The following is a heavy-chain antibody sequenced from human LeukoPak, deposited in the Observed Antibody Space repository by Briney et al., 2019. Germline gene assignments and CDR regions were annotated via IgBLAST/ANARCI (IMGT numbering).Heavy chain of an antibody. CDR3: ARDPAIVVVPAAMVWFDP. Sequence: GASVKVSCKASGYTFTSYGISWVRQAPGQGLEWMGWISAYNGNTNYAQKLQGRVTMTTDTSTSTAYMELRSLGSDDTAVYYCARDPAIVVVPAAMVWFDPWGQGTLVTVSS. V-gene: IGHV1-18*01. D-gene: IGHD2-2*01. CDR1: GYTFTSYG. CDR2: ISAYNGNT. J-gene: IGHJ5*02.